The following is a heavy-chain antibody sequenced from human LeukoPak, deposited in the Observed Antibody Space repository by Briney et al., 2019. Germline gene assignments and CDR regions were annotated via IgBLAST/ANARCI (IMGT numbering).Heavy chain of an antibody. CDR1: GFTFSHYG. V-gene: IGHV3-33*06. CDR3: AKDAQRGFDYSNSLEY. J-gene: IGHJ4*02. Sequence: GGSLRLSCAAAGFTFSHYGMHWVRQAPGKGLEWVAVIWSDGTNQYYADSVKGRFTIARDDSGNTVYLQMNSLRPEDTGVYYCAKDAQRGFDYSNSLEYWGQGTPVTVST. CDR2: IWSDGTNQ. D-gene: IGHD4-11*01.